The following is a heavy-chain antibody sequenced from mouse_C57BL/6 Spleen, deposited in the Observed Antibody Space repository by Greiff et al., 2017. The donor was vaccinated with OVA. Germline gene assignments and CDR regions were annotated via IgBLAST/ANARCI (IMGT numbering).Heavy chain of an antibody. D-gene: IGHD1-1*01. V-gene: IGHV3-6*01. Sequence: EVKLQESGPGLVKPSQSLSLTCSVTGYSITSGYYWNWIRQFPGNKLEWMGYISYDGSNNYNPSLKNRISITRDTSKNQFFLKLNSVTTEDTATYYCAAGGLMTTVPPWFAYWGQGTLVTVSA. CDR1: GYSITSGYY. CDR3: AAGGLMTTVPPWFAY. CDR2: ISYDGSN. J-gene: IGHJ3*01.